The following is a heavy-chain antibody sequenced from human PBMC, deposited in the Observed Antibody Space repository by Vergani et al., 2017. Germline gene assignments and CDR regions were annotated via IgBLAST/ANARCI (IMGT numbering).Heavy chain of an antibody. CDR1: GGTFSSYT. Sequence: QVQLVQSGAEVKKPGSSVKVSCKASGGTFSSYTISWVRQAPGQGLEWMGGFDPEDGETIYAQKFQGRVTMTEDTSTDTAYMELSSLRSEDTAVYYCAGSDWAMVLLYWGQGTLVTVSS. J-gene: IGHJ4*02. V-gene: IGHV1-69*02. CDR3: AGSDWAMVLLY. CDR2: FDPEDGET. D-gene: IGHD5-18*01.